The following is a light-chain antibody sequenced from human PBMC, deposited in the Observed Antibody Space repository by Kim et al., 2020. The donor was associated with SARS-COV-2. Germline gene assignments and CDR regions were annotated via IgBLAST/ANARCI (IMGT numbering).Light chain of an antibody. CDR2: EVI. CDR1: SSDVGSYNL. J-gene: IGLJ1*01. CDR3: CSYAGSSTWV. Sequence: QSALTQPASVSGSPGQSITISCTGTSSDVGSYNLVSWYQQHPGKAPKLIIYEVIKRPSGVSNRFSGSKSGNTASLTISGLQAEDEADYYCCSYAGSSTWVFGTGTKVTVL. V-gene: IGLV2-23*02.